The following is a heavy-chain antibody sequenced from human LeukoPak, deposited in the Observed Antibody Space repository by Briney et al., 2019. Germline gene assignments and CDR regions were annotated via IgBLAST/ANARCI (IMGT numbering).Heavy chain of an antibody. D-gene: IGHD6-13*01. CDR2: IYYSGST. CDR3: ARVSYSSSWPNYYYYGMDV. Sequence: SETLSLTCTVPGGSISSYYWSWIRQPPGKGLEWIGYIYYSGSTNYNPSLKSRVTISVDASKNQFSLKLSSVTAADTAVYYCARVSYSSSWPNYYYYGMDVWGQGTTVTVSS. V-gene: IGHV4-59*01. J-gene: IGHJ6*02. CDR1: GGSISSYY.